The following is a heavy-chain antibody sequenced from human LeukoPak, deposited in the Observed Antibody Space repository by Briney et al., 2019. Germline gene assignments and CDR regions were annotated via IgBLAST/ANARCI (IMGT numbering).Heavy chain of an antibody. CDR2: IYTSGST. V-gene: IGHV4-4*07. CDR3: ARVYGSGSFAGVNWFEP. D-gene: IGHD3-10*01. J-gene: IGHJ5*02. Sequence: SETLSLTCTVSGGSISSYYWSWIRQPAGKGLEWIGRIYTSGSTNYNPSLKSRVTMSVDTSKNQFSLKLSSVTAADTAVYYCARVYGSGSFAGVNWFEPWGQGTLVTVSS. CDR1: GGSISSYY.